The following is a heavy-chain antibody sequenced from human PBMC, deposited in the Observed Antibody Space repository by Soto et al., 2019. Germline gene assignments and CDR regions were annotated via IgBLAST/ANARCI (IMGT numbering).Heavy chain of an antibody. V-gene: IGHV1-24*01. CDR2: FDPEDGET. CDR3: ATDRIMITFGGVIAPQSALNAFDI. J-gene: IGHJ3*02. CDR1: GSTLTELS. Sequence: QVQLVQSGAEVKKPGASVKVSCKVSGSTLTELSMHWVRQAPGKGLEWMGGFDPEDGETIYAQKFQGRVTMNEDTSTDTAYMELSSLRSEDTAVYYCATDRIMITFGGVIAPQSALNAFDIWGQGTMVTVSS. D-gene: IGHD3-16*02.